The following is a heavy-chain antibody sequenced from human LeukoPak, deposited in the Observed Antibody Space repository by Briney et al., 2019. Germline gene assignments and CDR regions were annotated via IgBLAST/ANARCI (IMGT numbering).Heavy chain of an antibody. V-gene: IGHV1-46*01. Sequence: GASVKVSCKASGYTFTSYYMHWGGQAPGQGVEWMGIINPSGVSTSYAQKFQGRVTMTRDTSTRTVYMELSSLRPENTAVYYSARDRDSYGSGSYPAPAYWGQGELVTAS. J-gene: IGHJ4*02. CDR1: GYTFTSYY. D-gene: IGHD3-10*01. CDR3: ARDRDSYGSGSYPAPAY. CDR2: INPSGVST.